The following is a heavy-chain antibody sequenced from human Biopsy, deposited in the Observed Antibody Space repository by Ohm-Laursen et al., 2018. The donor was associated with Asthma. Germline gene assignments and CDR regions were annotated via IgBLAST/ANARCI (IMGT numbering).Heavy chain of an antibody. Sequence: ASVHLSCQPSGYTFNSAGITWVRQAPGQGLEWMGWISVYNGNTKVAQKLQDRVTMITDTSTSTAYMELSSLRSDDTAVYFCARAVDYSHYYGIDVWGQGTTVTVS. CDR3: ARAVDYSHYYGIDV. CDR1: GYTFNSAG. J-gene: IGHJ6*02. D-gene: IGHD3-10*01. V-gene: IGHV1-18*01. CDR2: ISVYNGNT.